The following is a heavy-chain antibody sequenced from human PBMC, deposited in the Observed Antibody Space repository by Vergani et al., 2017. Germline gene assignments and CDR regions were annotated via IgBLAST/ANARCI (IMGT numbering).Heavy chain of an antibody. CDR2: IRYDGTKR. Sequence: QVQLVESGGGVVQPGGSLRLSCIASGFPFRIYGMHWVRQAPGKGLEWVAFIRYDGTKRFYGDSVKGRFTISRDNSQTTVFLQMNSLRADDSAVYYCTKAGQYDSDNFHDSWGQGALVTVAS. V-gene: IGHV3-30*02. CDR3: TKAGQYDSDNFHDS. D-gene: IGHD3-22*01. J-gene: IGHJ1*01. CDR1: GFPFRIYG.